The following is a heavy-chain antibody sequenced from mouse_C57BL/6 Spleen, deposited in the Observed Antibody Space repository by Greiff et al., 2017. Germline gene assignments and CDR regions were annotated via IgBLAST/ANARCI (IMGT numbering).Heavy chain of an antibody. CDR1: GFTFSDAW. D-gene: IGHD3-2*02. V-gene: IGHV6-6*01. Sequence: EVHLVESGGGLVQPGGSMKLSCAASGFTFSDAWMDWVRQSPEKGLEWVAEIRNKANNHATYYAESVKGRFTISRDDSKSSVYMQMNSLRAEDTGIYYCTGQLRLRGAMDYWGQGTSVTVSS. CDR2: IRNKANNHAT. J-gene: IGHJ4*01. CDR3: TGQLRLRGAMDY.